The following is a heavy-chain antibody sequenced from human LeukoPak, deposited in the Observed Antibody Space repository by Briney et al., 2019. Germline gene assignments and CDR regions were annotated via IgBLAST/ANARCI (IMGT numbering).Heavy chain of an antibody. Sequence: PGGSLRLSCAASGFTFSSYEMNWVRQAPGKGLEWVSYISSSGSTIYYADSVKGRFTISRDNAKNSLYLQMNSLRAEDTAVHYCARDLWEAESGAFDIWGQGTMVTVSS. D-gene: IGHD1-26*01. CDR1: GFTFSSYE. CDR2: ISSSGSTI. J-gene: IGHJ3*02. V-gene: IGHV3-48*03. CDR3: ARDLWEAESGAFDI.